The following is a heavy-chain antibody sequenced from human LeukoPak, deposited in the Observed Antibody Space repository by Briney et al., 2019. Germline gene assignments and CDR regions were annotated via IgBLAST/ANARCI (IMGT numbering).Heavy chain of an antibody. J-gene: IGHJ3*02. Sequence: ASVKVSCKTSGYTFTDYNLHWVRQAPGQRLEWMGIIKPSGGDTSYAQTFQGRVFMTRDTSTSTVYMELSSLKSEDTAVYYCARVRDGYNDAYDIWGQGAMVTVSS. CDR2: IKPSGGDT. CDR1: GYTFTDYN. CDR3: ARVRDGYNDAYDI. D-gene: IGHD5-24*01. V-gene: IGHV1-46*01.